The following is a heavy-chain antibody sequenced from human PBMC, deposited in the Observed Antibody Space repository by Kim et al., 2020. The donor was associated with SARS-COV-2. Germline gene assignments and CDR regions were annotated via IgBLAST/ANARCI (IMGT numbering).Heavy chain of an antibody. CDR3: ARWAMTTVTTVRSQRVENDL. Sequence: ASVKVSCKASGYTFTSYAMHWVRQAPGQRLEWMGWINAGNGNTKYSQKFQGRVTITRDTSASTAYMELSSLRSEDTAVYYCARWAMTTVTTVRSQRVENDLWGRGTLVTVSS. CDR2: INAGNGNT. J-gene: IGHJ2*01. V-gene: IGHV1-3*01. CDR1: GYTFTSYA. D-gene: IGHD4-17*01.